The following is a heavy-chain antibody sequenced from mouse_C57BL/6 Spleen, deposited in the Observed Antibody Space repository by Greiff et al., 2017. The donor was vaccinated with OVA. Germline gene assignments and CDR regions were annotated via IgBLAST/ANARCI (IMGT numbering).Heavy chain of an antibody. J-gene: IGHJ2*01. Sequence: QVQLQQPGAELVRPGSSVKLSCKASGYTFTSYWMHWVKQRPIQGLEWIGNIDPSDSDTHYNQKFKDKATLTVDKSSSTAYMQLSSLTSEDSAVYYCARGVYYASSAVDYWGQGTTLTVSS. CDR2: IDPSDSDT. CDR3: ARGVYYASSAVDY. D-gene: IGHD1-1*01. V-gene: IGHV1-52*01. CDR1: GYTFTSYW.